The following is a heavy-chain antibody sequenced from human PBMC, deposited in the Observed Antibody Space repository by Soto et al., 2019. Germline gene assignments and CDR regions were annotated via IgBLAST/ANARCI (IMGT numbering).Heavy chain of an antibody. D-gene: IGHD6-13*01. CDR1: GGSISTSNW. V-gene: IGHV4-4*02. J-gene: IGHJ4*02. Sequence: SETLSLTCAVSGGSISTSNWWSWVRQPPGKGLEWIGEVYRTGSTNYNPSLESRLTISVDKSKNQFSLKLTSVTAVDTAVYYCARARATIAAAVIFDCWGQGTLVTVSS. CDR3: ARARATIAAAVIFDC. CDR2: VYRTGST.